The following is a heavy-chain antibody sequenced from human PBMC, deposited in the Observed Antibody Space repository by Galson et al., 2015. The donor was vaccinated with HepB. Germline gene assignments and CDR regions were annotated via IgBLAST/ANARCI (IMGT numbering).Heavy chain of an antibody. CDR3: ARRRLRGAARTDHYFDF. D-gene: IGHD3-10*01. V-gene: IGHV3-30*03. Sequence: SLRLSCAASGFTFKSHGMHWVRQAPGKSLEWVAVISYDGGYKYYPDSVRGRFNVSRDNSKDTLYLEMTSLRVDDTAMYYCARRRLRGAARTDHYFDFWGLGTLVTVSS. CDR1: GFTFKSHG. CDR2: ISYDGGYK. J-gene: IGHJ4*02.